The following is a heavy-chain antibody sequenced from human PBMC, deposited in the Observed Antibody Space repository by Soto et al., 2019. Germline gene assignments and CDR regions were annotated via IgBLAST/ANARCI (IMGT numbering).Heavy chain of an antibody. D-gene: IGHD6-19*01. CDR3: AKNVAVAGFCLDP. CDR2: IYHSGGT. CDR1: GDSISSHY. J-gene: IGHJ5*02. Sequence: AAETLSLTCTVSGDSISSHYCSWIRQPPGKGLEWIGHIYHSGGTRYNPSLRSRVTISVDPSKNQFSLKLRSVTAADTAVYYCAKNVAVAGFCLDPWGQGILVTVSS. V-gene: IGHV4-59*11.